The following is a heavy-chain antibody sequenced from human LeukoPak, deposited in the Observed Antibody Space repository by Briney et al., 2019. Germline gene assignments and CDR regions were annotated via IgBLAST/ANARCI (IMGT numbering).Heavy chain of an antibody. CDR3: ARDHRADTAMVSGRYYYYGMDV. J-gene: IGHJ6*02. D-gene: IGHD5-18*01. V-gene: IGHV1-69*04. Sequence: GSSVKVSCKASGGTFSSYAISWVRQAPGQGLEWMGRIIPILGIANYAQKFQGRVTITADKSTSTAYMELSSLRSEDTAVYYCARDHRADTAMVSGRYYYYGMDVWGQGTTVTVSS. CDR1: GGTFSSYA. CDR2: IIPILGIA.